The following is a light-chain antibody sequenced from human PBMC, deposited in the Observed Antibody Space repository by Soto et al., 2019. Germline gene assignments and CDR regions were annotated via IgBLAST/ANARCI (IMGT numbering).Light chain of an antibody. V-gene: IGKV3-15*01. J-gene: IGKJ1*01. Sequence: EIVLTKSPDTLSLYPGERATLSCLASQSVSSRYLAWYQQKPGQAPRLLIYGASTRATGIPTRFSGSGSGTEFTLTISSLQSDDFAVYYCQQSSRWPWTFGQGTKVDI. CDR1: QSVSSRY. CDR2: GAS. CDR3: QQSSRWPWT.